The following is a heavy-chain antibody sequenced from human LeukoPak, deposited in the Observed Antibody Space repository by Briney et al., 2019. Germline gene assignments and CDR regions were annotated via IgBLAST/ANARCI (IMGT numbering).Heavy chain of an antibody. Sequence: PSETLSLTCTVSGGSISSYYWSWIRQPPEKGLEWIGYIYYSGSTNYNPSLKSRVTISVDTSKNQFSLKLSSVTAADTAVYYCARGAPPDIVVVPAATLWFDPWGQGTLVTVSS. CDR1: GGSISSYY. V-gene: IGHV4-59*01. J-gene: IGHJ5*02. CDR2: IYYSGST. D-gene: IGHD2-2*01. CDR3: ARGAPPDIVVVPAATLWFDP.